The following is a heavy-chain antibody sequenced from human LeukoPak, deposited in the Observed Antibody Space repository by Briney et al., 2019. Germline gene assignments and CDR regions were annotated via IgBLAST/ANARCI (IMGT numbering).Heavy chain of an antibody. CDR2: ISSSSSYI. V-gene: IGHV3-21*01. J-gene: IGHJ6*02. CDR3: ARGRPRNGVVVTWLTRPNYGMGV. CDR1: GFTFSSYS. Sequence: GGSLRLSCAASGFTFSSYSMNWVRQAPGKGLEWVSSISSSSSYIYYADSVKGRFTISRDNAKNSLYLQMNSLRAEDTAVYYCARGRPRNGVVVTWLTRPNYGMGVWGQGTTVTVSS. D-gene: IGHD2-21*02.